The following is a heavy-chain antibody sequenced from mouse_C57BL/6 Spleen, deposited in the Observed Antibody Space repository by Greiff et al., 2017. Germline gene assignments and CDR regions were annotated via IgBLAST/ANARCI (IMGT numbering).Heavy chain of an antibody. CDR2: INPNNGGT. Sequence: EVQLQQSGPELVKPGASVKIPCKASGYTFTDYNMDWVKQSHGKSLEWIGDINPNNGGTIYNQKFKGKATLTVDKSSSTAYMELRSLTSEDTAVYYCARRTRYYGSSYEYFDVWGTGTTVTVSS. J-gene: IGHJ1*03. D-gene: IGHD1-1*01. V-gene: IGHV1-18*01. CDR3: ARRTRYYGSSYEYFDV. CDR1: GYTFTDYN.